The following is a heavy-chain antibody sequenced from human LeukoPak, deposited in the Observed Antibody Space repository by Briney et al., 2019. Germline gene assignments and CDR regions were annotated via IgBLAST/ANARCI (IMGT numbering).Heavy chain of an antibody. CDR2: ISWNSGSI. V-gene: IGHV3-9*01. CDR3: AKDKMAVAGLGHDAFDI. J-gene: IGHJ3*02. D-gene: IGHD6-19*01. CDR1: GFTFSSYA. Sequence: GRSLRLSCAASGFTFSSYAMHWVRQAPGKGLEWVSGISWNSGSIGYADSVKGRFTISRDNAKNSLYLQMNSLRAEDTALYYCAKDKMAVAGLGHDAFDIWGQGTMVTVSS.